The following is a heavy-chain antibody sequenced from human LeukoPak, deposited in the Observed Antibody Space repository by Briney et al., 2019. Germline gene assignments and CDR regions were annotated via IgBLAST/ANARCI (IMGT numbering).Heavy chain of an antibody. Sequence: GGSLRLSCAASGLTFSTSTMNWVRQAPGKGLEWVSTISSITSYIYYADSVKGRFTISRDNAKNSLYLQMNSLRAEDTAVYYCARSGGSGSYIYWFDPWGQGTLVTVSS. V-gene: IGHV3-21*01. D-gene: IGHD3-10*01. J-gene: IGHJ5*02. CDR2: ISSITSYI. CDR1: GLTFSTST. CDR3: ARSGGSGSYIYWFDP.